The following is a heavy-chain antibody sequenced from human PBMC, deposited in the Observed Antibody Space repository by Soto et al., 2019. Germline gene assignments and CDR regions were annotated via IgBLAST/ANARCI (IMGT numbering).Heavy chain of an antibody. D-gene: IGHD4-4*01. CDR1: GYTFTSYG. J-gene: IGHJ5*02. CDR2: ISAYNGNT. Sequence: ASVKVSCKASGYTFTSYGISWVRQAPGQGLEWMGWISAYNGNTNYAQKFQGRVTMTADKSTSTAYMELTGLRSDDTAVYYCAGDPDSHYNDSNTPSYPRGQRTLVTVSS. CDR3: AGDPDSHYNDSNTPSYP. V-gene: IGHV1-18*01.